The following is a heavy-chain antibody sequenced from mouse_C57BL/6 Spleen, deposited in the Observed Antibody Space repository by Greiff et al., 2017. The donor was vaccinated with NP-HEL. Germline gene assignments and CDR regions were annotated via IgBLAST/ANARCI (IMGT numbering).Heavy chain of an antibody. CDR3: ASSSGGNHEDY. CDR1: GYTFTSYW. V-gene: IGHV1-55*01. J-gene: IGHJ2*01. CDR2: IYPGSGST. Sequence: VQLQQSGAELVKPGASVKMSCKASGYTFTSYWITWVKQRPGQGLEWIGDIYPGSGSTNYNEKFKSKATLTVDTSSSTAYMQLSSLTSEDSAVYYCASSSGGNHEDYWGQGTTLTVSS. D-gene: IGHD1-1*02.